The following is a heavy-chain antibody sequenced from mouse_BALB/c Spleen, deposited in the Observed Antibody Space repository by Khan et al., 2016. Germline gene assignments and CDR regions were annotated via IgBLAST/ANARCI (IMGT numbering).Heavy chain of an antibody. V-gene: IGHV9-1*02. CDR1: GYTFTNHG. D-gene: IGHD2-2*01. CDR3: ARGAMVTTGWYFDV. CDR2: INTYTGEP. Sequence: QVQLKQSGPELKKPGETVKISCKASGYTFTNHGMNWVKQAPGKGLKWMGWINTYTGEPTYADDFQGRFAFSLETSASTAFLQLNNLKNEGMATYFCARGAMVTTGWYFDVWGAGTTVTVSA. J-gene: IGHJ1*01.